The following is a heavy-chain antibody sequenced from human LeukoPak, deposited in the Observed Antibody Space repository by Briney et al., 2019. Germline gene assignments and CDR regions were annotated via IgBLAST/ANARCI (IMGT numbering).Heavy chain of an antibody. CDR2: ISYDGSNK. Sequence: GGSLRLSCAASGFTFSSYAMHWVRQAPGKGLEWVAVISYDGSNKYYADSVKGRFTISRDNSKNTLYLQMNSLRAEDTAVYYCAKDWIVDWGQGTLVTVSS. D-gene: IGHD1-1*01. CDR3: AKDWIVD. V-gene: IGHV3-30-3*01. CDR1: GFTFSSYA. J-gene: IGHJ4*02.